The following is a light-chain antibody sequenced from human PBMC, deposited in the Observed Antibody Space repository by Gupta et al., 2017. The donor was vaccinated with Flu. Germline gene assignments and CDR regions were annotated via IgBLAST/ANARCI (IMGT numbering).Light chain of an antibody. CDR3: QQFDTTPYS. V-gene: IGKV4-1*01. CDR1: QSILYSSNNKIY. CDR2: WAS. J-gene: IGKJ2*03. Sequence: DIVMTQSPDSLAVSLGERATINCKSSQSILYSSNNKIYLAWYQQKPGQRPKLLINWASTRESGVPDRFVGSGSGIDFTLTISSLQAEDVAVYYCQQFDTTPYSFGQGTKLEIK.